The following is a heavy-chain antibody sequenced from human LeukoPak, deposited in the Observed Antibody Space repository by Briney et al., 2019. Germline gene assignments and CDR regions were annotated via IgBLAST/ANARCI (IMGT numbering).Heavy chain of an antibody. D-gene: IGHD3-3*01. J-gene: IGHJ5*02. CDR1: GFTFSSYW. CDR2: IKQDGSEK. V-gene: IGHV3-7*01. CDR3: ARISRGLRGWFDP. Sequence: PGGSLRLSCAASGFTFSSYWMSWVRQAPGKGLEWVANIKQDGSEKYYVDSVKGRFTISRDHAKNSLYLQMDSLRAEDTAVYYCARISRGLRGWFDPWGQGTLVTVSS.